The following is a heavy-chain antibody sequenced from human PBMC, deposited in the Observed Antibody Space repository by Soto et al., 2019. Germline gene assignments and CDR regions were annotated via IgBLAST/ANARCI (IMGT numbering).Heavy chain of an antibody. CDR2: MNTYSGNT. CDR3: VRDRLTVNGTKCFDY. D-gene: IGHD4-17*01. Sequence: ASVTVSCKASGYTFTTYGISWVRQAPGQGLEWMGWMNTYSGNTDYAQKFQCRVTMTTDTSTSTAYMDLRSVNSDDTAVYYCVRDRLTVNGTKCFDYWGQGTLVTVSS. J-gene: IGHJ4*02. V-gene: IGHV1-18*01. CDR1: GYTFTTYG.